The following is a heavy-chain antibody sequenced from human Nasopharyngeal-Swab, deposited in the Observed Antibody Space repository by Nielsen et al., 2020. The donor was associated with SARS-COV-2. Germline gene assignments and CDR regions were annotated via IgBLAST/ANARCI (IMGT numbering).Heavy chain of an antibody. Sequence: GESLKISCAASGFTFSSYEMNWVRQARGKGLEWVSYISSSGSTIYYADSVKGRFTISRDNAKNSLYLQMNSLRAEDTAVYYCARGGEDYYDSSGYPYYYGMDVWGQGTTVTVSS. V-gene: IGHV3-48*03. CDR2: ISSSGSTI. J-gene: IGHJ6*02. CDR3: ARGGEDYYDSSGYPYYYGMDV. D-gene: IGHD3-22*01. CDR1: GFTFSSYE.